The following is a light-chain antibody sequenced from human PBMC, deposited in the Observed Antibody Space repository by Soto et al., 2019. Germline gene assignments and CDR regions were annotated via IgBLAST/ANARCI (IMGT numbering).Light chain of an antibody. CDR1: SSDVGSYNR. J-gene: IGLJ1*01. CDR2: EVT. CDR3: SSYTSSSTYV. V-gene: IGLV2-18*02. Sequence: QSVLTQPPSVSGSPGQSVTISCTGTSSDVGSYNRVSWYQQPPGTAPKLMIYEVTNRPSGVPDRFSGSKSGNTASLTISGLQAEDEADHYCSSYTSSSTYVFGTGTKSPS.